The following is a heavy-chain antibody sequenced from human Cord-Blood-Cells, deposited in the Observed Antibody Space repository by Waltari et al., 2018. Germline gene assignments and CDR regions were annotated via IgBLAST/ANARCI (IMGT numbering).Heavy chain of an antibody. Sequence: QVQLVESGGGVVQPGGSLRLSCAASGFTFSSYGMHWVGPAPGKGLEWVAFIRYDGSNKYYADSVKGRFTISRDNSKNTLYLQMNSLRAEDTAVYYCAKDSESGSYFGDYYYYYGMDVWGQGTTVTVSS. V-gene: IGHV3-30*02. CDR1: GFTFSSYG. J-gene: IGHJ6*02. D-gene: IGHD1-26*01. CDR2: IRYDGSNK. CDR3: AKDSESGSYFGDYYYYYGMDV.